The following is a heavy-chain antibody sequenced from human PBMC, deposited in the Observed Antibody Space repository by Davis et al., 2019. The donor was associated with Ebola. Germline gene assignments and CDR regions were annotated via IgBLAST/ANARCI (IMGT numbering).Heavy chain of an antibody. V-gene: IGHV3-30*03. Sequence: GESLKISCAASGFTFSSYGMHWVRQAPGKGLEWVAVISYDGSNKYYADSVKGRFTISRDNSKNTLYLQMNSLRAEDTAVYYCATSSYGGGDYWGQGTLVTVSS. CDR2: ISYDGSNK. D-gene: IGHD4-23*01. J-gene: IGHJ4*02. CDR1: GFTFSSYG. CDR3: ATSSYGGGDY.